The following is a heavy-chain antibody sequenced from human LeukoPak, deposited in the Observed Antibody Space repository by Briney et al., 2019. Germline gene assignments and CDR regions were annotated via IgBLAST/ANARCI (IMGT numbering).Heavy chain of an antibody. D-gene: IGHD1-1*01. V-gene: IGHV5-51*01. Sequence: GESLQISCQGSGYSFTSYWIGWVRQMPGKGLEWMGIIYPGDSDTRYSPSFQGQVTISADKSISTAYLQWSSLKASDTAMYYCAGRIWNRPFLGPVYFDYWGQGTLVTVSS. J-gene: IGHJ4*02. CDR3: AGRIWNRPFLGPVYFDY. CDR2: IYPGDSDT. CDR1: GYSFTSYW.